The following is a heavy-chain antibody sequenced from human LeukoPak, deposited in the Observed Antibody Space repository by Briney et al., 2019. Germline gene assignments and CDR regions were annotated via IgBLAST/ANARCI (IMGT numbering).Heavy chain of an antibody. CDR1: GFTFSSYA. Sequence: GGSLRLSCAASGFTFSSYAMSWVRQAPGKGLDWVSAISGSGDSTYYADSVKGRFTISRDNSKNTLYLQMNSLRAEDTAVYYCAKCPSAILDYYYYYMDVWGKGTTVTVSS. V-gene: IGHV3-23*01. J-gene: IGHJ6*03. CDR3: AKCPSAILDYYYYYMDV. D-gene: IGHD2-21*02. CDR2: ISGSGDST.